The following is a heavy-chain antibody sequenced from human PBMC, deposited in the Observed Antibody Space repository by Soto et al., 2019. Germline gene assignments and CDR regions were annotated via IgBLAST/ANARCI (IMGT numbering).Heavy chain of an antibody. Sequence: ASVKVSCKASGYTFTSYDINWVRQATGQGLEWMGWMNPNSGNTGYAQKFQGRVTMTRNTSISTAYMELSSLRSEDTAVYYCARGPDYDFWSGYPTDYYYYYGMDVWGQGTTVT. V-gene: IGHV1-8*01. J-gene: IGHJ6*02. CDR2: MNPNSGNT. D-gene: IGHD3-3*01. CDR3: ARGPDYDFWSGYPTDYYYYYGMDV. CDR1: GYTFTSYD.